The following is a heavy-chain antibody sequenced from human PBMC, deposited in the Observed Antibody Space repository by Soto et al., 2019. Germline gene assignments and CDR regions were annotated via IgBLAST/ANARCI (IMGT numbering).Heavy chain of an antibody. CDR3: ARVYDYVWGSYPKHNWFDP. CDR2: IYYSGST. D-gene: IGHD3-16*02. J-gene: IGHJ5*02. CDR1: GGSISSGGYY. V-gene: IGHV4-31*03. Sequence: TLSLTCTVSGGSISSGGYYWSWIRQHPGKGLEGIGYIYYSGSTYYNPSLKSRVTISVDTSKNQFSLKLSSVTAADTAVYYCARVYDYVWGSYPKHNWFDPWGQGTLVTVSS.